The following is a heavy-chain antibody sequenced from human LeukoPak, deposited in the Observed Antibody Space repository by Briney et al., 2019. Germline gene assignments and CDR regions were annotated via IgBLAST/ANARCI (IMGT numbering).Heavy chain of an antibody. D-gene: IGHD3-10*01. CDR1: GFTFSSYG. CDR2: IKQDGSEK. V-gene: IGHV3-7*01. CDR3: ARASRITVAFDI. J-gene: IGHJ3*02. Sequence: GGSLRLSCAASGFTFSSYGMSWVRQAPGKGLEWVANIKQDGSEKYYVDSVKGRFTISRDNAKNSLYLQMNSLRAGDTAVYYCARASRITVAFDIWGQGTMVTVSS.